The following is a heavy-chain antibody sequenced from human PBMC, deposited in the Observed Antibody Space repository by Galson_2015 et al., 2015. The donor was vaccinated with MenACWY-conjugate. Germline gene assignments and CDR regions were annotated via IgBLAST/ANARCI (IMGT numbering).Heavy chain of an antibody. V-gene: IGHV3-21*01. CDR1: GFTFSSYS. D-gene: IGHD5-24*01. J-gene: IGHJ4*02. CDR2: ISSSSSYI. CDR3: ASDVEMATIVNFDY. Sequence: SLRLSCAASGFTFSSYSMNWVRQAPGKGLEWVSSISSSSSYIYYADSVKGRFTISRDNAKNSLYLQMNSLRAEDTAVYYCASDVEMATIVNFDYWGQGTLVTVSS.